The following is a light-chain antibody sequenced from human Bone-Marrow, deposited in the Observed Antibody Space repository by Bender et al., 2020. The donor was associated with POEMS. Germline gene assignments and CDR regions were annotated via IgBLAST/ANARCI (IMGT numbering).Light chain of an antibody. CDR3: CSYAGSSTFYV. CDR1: SSDVGGYDY. Sequence: QSALTQPASVSGSPGQSITISCTGSSSDVGGYDYVSWYQQHPGKAPKLIIYDVTNRPSGVSDRFSGSKSGNTASLTISGLQADDEAEYYCCSYAGSSTFYVFGTGTKVTVL. CDR2: DVT. J-gene: IGLJ1*01. V-gene: IGLV2-14*03.